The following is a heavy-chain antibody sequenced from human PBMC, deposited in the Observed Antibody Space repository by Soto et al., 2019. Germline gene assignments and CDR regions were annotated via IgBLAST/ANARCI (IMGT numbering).Heavy chain of an antibody. D-gene: IGHD3-22*01. V-gene: IGHV3-74*01. CDR3: ASSYFYYDTSGYYAN. J-gene: IGHJ4*02. CDR1: GFTFSSYW. CDR2: ISSDGSST. Sequence: GGSLRLSCAASGFTFSSYWMHWVRQAPGKGLVWVSRISSDGSSTTCADSVKGRFTVSRDNAKNTLYLQMNSLGAEYTAVYYCASSYFYYDTSGYYANWGQGTLVTVSS.